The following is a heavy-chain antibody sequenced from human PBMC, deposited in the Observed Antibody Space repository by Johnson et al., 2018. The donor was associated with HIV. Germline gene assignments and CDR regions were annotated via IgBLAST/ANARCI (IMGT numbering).Heavy chain of an antibody. CDR2: IYSGGST. V-gene: IGHV3-66*01. D-gene: IGHD2-15*01. CDR1: GFTVSSNY. Sequence: EVQLVESGGGLVQPRGSLRLSCAASGFTVSSNYMTWVRQAPGKGLDWVSVIYSGGSTYYADSVKGRFTISRDNSKNSLYLQMNRLRAEDTAVYYCARDRVVSATIGAFDIWGQGTMVTVSS. J-gene: IGHJ3*02. CDR3: ARDRVVSATIGAFDI.